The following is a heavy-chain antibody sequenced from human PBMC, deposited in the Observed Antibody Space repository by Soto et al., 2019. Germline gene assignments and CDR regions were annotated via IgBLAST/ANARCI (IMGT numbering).Heavy chain of an antibody. D-gene: IGHD1-1*01. CDR2: IHGGGNSA. CDR3: AKKVPGSNPLDS. CDR1: GFTFSGYA. V-gene: IGHV3-23*01. J-gene: IGHJ4*02. Sequence: GGSLRLSCAASGFTFSGYAMSWVRQAPGKGLEWVSVIHGGGNSAYYADSVKGRFTISRDNSKNTLYLQMSSLRGEDTAVYYCAKKVPGSNPLDSWGQGALVTVSS.